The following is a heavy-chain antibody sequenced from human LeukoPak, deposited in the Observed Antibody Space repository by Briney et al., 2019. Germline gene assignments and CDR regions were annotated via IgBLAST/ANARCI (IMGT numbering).Heavy chain of an antibody. CDR3: SRQNWNYVGYYYYAMDV. Sequence: HGESLKISCKVSGYSFTSYWIGGVRQMPGKGLEWMGSIYPGDSETRYSPSFQGQVIISADKSISTAYLQWSSLKASDTAIDYCSRQNWNYVGYYYYAMDVWGQGTTVTVSS. CDR2: IYPGDSET. J-gene: IGHJ6*02. V-gene: IGHV5-51*01. CDR1: GYSFTSYW. D-gene: IGHD1-7*01.